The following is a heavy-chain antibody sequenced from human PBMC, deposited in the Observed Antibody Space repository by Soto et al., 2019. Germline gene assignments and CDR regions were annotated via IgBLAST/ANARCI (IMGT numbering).Heavy chain of an antibody. CDR1: GFTFSSYA. D-gene: IGHD3-22*01. Sequence: GGSLRLSCAASGFTFSSYAMSWVRQAPGKGLEWVSAISGSGGSTYYADSVKGRFTISRDNSKNTLYLQMNSLRAEDTAVYYCAKDKGDYYDSSGYGYWGQGTLVTVSS. J-gene: IGHJ4*02. CDR3: AKDKGDYYDSSGYGY. CDR2: ISGSGGST. V-gene: IGHV3-23*01.